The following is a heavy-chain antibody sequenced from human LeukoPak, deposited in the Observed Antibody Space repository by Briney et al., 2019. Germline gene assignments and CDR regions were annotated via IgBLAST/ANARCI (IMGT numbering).Heavy chain of an antibody. D-gene: IGHD3-16*01. CDR1: GGSISGYC. CDR3: AKFGADYDMYV. V-gene: IGHV4-59*01. CDR2: IYYNGKA. J-gene: IGHJ6*02. Sequence: SETLSLTCTVSGGSISGYCWTWIRQPPGKGLEWIGQIYYNGKADYNPSLESRITISVDTSKNKISLKLNSVTAADTAIYYSAKFGADYDMYVWGQGITVAVSS.